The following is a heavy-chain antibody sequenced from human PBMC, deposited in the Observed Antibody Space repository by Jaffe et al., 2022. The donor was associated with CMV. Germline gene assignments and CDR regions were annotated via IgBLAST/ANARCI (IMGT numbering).Heavy chain of an antibody. CDR1: GFSLSNARMG. CDR2: IFSNDEK. V-gene: IGHV2-26*01. D-gene: IGHD6-13*01. Sequence: QVTLKESGPVLVKPTETLTLTCTVSGFSLSNARMGVSWIRQPPGKALEWLAHIFSNDEKSYSTSLKSRLTISKDTSKSQVVLTMTNMDPVDTATYYCARILGGTAYSSSWFNPKTYYYGMDVWGQGTTVTVSS. CDR3: ARILGGTAYSSSWFNPKTYYYGMDV. J-gene: IGHJ6*02.